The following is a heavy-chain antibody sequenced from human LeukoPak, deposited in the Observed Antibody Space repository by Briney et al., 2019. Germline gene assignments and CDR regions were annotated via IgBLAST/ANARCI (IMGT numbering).Heavy chain of an antibody. J-gene: IGHJ3*02. D-gene: IGHD1-26*01. Sequence: PSETLSLTCTVSGGSISSRGYYWGWIRQPPGKGLEWIGYIYYSGSTNYNPSLKSRVTISVDTSKNQFSLKLSSVTAADTAVYYCAGEGELDAFDIWGQGTMVTVSS. V-gene: IGHV4-61*08. CDR2: IYYSGST. CDR3: AGEGELDAFDI. CDR1: GGSISSRGYY.